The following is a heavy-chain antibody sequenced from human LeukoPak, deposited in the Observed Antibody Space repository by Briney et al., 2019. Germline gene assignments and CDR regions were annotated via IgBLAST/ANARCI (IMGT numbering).Heavy chain of an antibody. CDR3: ARVHLDYSDFDY. CDR2: ISSYSSNI. J-gene: IGHJ4*02. CDR1: GFTFSSYT. V-gene: IGHV3-21*01. D-gene: IGHD4-11*01. Sequence: GGSLRPPCAASGFTFSSYTMNWVRQAPGKGLEWVSSISSYSSNIYYADSVKGRFTISRDIAKNSLYLQMNSLRVEDTAVYYCARVHLDYSDFDYWGQGTLVTVSS.